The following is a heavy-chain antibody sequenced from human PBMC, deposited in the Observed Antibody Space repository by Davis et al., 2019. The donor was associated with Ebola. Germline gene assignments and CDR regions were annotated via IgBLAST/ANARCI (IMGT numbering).Heavy chain of an antibody. CDR2: IGAAGDT. D-gene: IGHD2-21*01. CDR3: ARALFGASAFDI. Sequence: PGGSLRLSCAASGFTFRSYDMHWVRQATGKGLEWVSAIGAAGDTYYPGSVQGRFTISRENAKNSLYLQMNSLGAGETAVYYCARALFGASAFDIWGQGTMVTVSS. J-gene: IGHJ3*02. CDR1: GFTFRSYD. V-gene: IGHV3-13*01.